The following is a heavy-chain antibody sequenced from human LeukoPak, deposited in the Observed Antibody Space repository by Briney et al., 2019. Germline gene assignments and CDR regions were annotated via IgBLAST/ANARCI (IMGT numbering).Heavy chain of an antibody. CDR3: AGVPSYGPRAFDK. CDR1: GFTFSTYW. Sequence: PGGSLRPSCAASGFTFSTYWMHWVRQAPGKGLVWVSRMNSDGSITTYADSVKGRFTISRDNAKNTLYLQMNSLRAEDTAVYDCAGVPSYGPRAFDKWGQGSLVTVSS. V-gene: IGHV3-74*01. D-gene: IGHD3-16*01. J-gene: IGHJ4*02. CDR2: MNSDGSIT.